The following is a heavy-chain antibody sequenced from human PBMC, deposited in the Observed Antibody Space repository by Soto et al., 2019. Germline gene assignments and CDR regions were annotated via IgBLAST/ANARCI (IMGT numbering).Heavy chain of an antibody. D-gene: IGHD6-13*01. V-gene: IGHV3-66*01. CDR3: ARAYSSSWYYFDY. Sequence: GGSLRLSCAASGFTVRSNYMSWVRQAPGKGLEWVSVIYSGGSTYYADSVKGRFTISRDNSKNTLYLQMNSLRAEDTAVYYCARAYSSSWYYFDYWGQGTLVTVSS. CDR2: IYSGGST. J-gene: IGHJ4*02. CDR1: GFTVRSNY.